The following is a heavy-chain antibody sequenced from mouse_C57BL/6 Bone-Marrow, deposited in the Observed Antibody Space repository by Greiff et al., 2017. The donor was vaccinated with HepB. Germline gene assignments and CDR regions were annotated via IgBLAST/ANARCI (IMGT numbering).Heavy chain of an antibody. V-gene: IGHV3-6*01. D-gene: IGHD2-2*01. J-gene: IGHJ3*01. CDR3: ARGGYDRAWFAY. CDR1: GYSITSGYY. Sequence: DVQLQESGPGLVKPSQSLSLTCSVTGYSITSGYYWNWIRQFPGNKLEWMGYISYDGSNNYNPSLKNRISITRDTSKNQFFLKLNSVTTEDTATYYCARGGYDRAWFAYWGQGTLVTVSA. CDR2: ISYDGSN.